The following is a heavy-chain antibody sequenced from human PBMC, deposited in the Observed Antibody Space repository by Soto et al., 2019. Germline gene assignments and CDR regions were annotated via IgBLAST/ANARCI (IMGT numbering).Heavy chain of an antibody. Sequence: QVQLVQSGAEVKKPGASVKVSCKAPRYIFTAYFMHWVRQAPGQGLEWMGWINPNNGATHYGLSFQGRVTMTRDTSIRTPYMELSSLRSDDTAVSYCAPHDPGARFDPWGQGTLVIVSS. V-gene: IGHV1-2*02. CDR2: INPNNGAT. CDR1: RYIFTAYF. D-gene: IGHD1-1*01. CDR3: APHDPGARFDP. J-gene: IGHJ5*02.